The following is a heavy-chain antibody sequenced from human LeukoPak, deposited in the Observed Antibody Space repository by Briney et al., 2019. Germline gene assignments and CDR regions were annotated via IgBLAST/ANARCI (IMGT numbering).Heavy chain of an antibody. V-gene: IGHV3-33*08. J-gene: IGHJ4*02. D-gene: IGHD3-9*01. CDR3: AREPPSATDYYKYFDY. Sequence: PGGSLRLSCAASRFTVSSYGMHWVRQAPGKGLEWVAHIWYDGSNKFYADSVKGRFTISRDNSKDTLYLQMNSLRADDTAVCYCAREPPSATDYYKYFDYWGQGTLVTVSS. CDR2: IWYDGSNK. CDR1: RFTVSSYG.